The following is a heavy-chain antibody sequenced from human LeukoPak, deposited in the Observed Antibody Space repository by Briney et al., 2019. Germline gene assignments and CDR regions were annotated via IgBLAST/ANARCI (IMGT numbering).Heavy chain of an antibody. D-gene: IGHD3-3*01. V-gene: IGHV1-24*01. CDR2: FDPEDGET. Sequence: ASVKVSCKVSGYTLTELSMHWVRQAPGKGLEWMGGFDPEDGETIYAQKFQGKVTMTEDTSTDTAYMELSSLRSEDTAVYYCATPLDFWSGYYYWGQGTLVTVSS. CDR1: GYTLTELS. J-gene: IGHJ4*02. CDR3: ATPLDFWSGYYY.